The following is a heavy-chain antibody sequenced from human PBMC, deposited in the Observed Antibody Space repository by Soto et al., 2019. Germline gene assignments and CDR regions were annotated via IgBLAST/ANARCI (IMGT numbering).Heavy chain of an antibody. Sequence: EVQLVESGGGLVQPGGSLRLSCAASGFTFSNYDMHWVRQVTGKGLEWVSAIGAAGDTYYPDSVKGRFTISRENAKNSLYLQMNSLRAEDTAVYDCASGGWGSSWYEGGSRIDYWGQGALVTVSS. J-gene: IGHJ4*02. V-gene: IGHV3-13*01. CDR1: GFTFSNYD. D-gene: IGHD6-13*01. CDR3: ASGGWGSSWYEGGSRIDY. CDR2: IGAAGDT.